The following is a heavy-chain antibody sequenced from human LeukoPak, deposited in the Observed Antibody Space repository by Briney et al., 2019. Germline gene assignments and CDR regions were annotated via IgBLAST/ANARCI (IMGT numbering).Heavy chain of an antibody. D-gene: IGHD3-22*01. CDR1: GGSISSYY. Sequence: PSETLSLTCTVSGGSISSYYWSWIRQPPGKGLEWIGYIYYSGSTNYNPSLKSRVTISVDTSKNQFSLKLSSVTAADTAVYYCARVPAYYYDSGGSRGAFDIWGKGTMVTVS. V-gene: IGHV4-59*01. J-gene: IGHJ3*02. CDR2: IYYSGST. CDR3: ARVPAYYYDSGGSRGAFDI.